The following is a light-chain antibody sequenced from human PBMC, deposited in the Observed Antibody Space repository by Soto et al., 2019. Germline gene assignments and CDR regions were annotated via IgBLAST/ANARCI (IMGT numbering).Light chain of an antibody. Sequence: QSVLTQPPSASGTPGQRVTISCSGSSSNIGSNFVYWYQQLPGTAPKLLIYRDNQRPSGVPDRISGSKPGTAASGTAASLAISGLRSEDEADYYCAVWDDSLRGVILGGGSKLTVL. CDR1: SSNIGSNF. CDR2: RDN. CDR3: AVWDDSLRGVI. J-gene: IGLJ2*01. V-gene: IGLV1-47*01.